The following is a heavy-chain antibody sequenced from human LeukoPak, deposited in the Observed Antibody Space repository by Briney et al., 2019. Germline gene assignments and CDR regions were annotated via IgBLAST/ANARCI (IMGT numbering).Heavy chain of an antibody. CDR3: ASIQLWLRPDC. CDR1: GFTFSSSW. CDR2: IKQDGSEE. Sequence: GGSLRLSCAASGFTFSSSWMSWVRQAPGKGLEWVANIKQDGSEENYVGSVKGRFTISRDNAKNSLYLQMNSLRAEDTAVYYCASIQLWLRPDCWGQGTLVTVSS. V-gene: IGHV3-7*01. J-gene: IGHJ4*02. D-gene: IGHD5-18*01.